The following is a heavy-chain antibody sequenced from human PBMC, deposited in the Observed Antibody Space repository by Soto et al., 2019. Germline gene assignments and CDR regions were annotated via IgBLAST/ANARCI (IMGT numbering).Heavy chain of an antibody. J-gene: IGHJ4*01. CDR1: GFTVSSSF. D-gene: IGHD2-21*02. CDR2: IYDGGST. Sequence: PGGSLRLSCTASGFTVSSSFMSWVRQAPGQGLEWVSVIYDGGSTYYADSVKGRFTISTHSSKNTLYLQMTSLRPEDTAVYYCAKDGRDYSSAYWGQGTLVTVSS. CDR3: AKDGRDYSSAY. V-gene: IGHV3-53*04.